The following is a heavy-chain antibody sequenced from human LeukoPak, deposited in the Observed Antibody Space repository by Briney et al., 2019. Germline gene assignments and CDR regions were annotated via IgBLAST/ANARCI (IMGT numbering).Heavy chain of an antibody. CDR2: IYSDNT. CDR1: GFTFGDYA. J-gene: IGHJ4*02. CDR3: ARRAGAYSHPYDY. D-gene: IGHD4/OR15-4a*01. V-gene: IGHV3-53*01. Sequence: GGSLRLSCTASGFTFGDYAMSWVRQAPGKGLEWVSFIYSDNTHYSDSVKGRFTISRDNSKNTLYLQMNSLRAEDTAVYYCARRAGAYSHPYDYWGEGTLVSVSS.